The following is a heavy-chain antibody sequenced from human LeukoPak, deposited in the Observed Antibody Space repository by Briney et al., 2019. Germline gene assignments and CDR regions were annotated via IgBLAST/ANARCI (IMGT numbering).Heavy chain of an antibody. CDR2: IYYSGST. CDR3: ARSCSSTSCYFEGVWFDP. J-gene: IGHJ5*02. CDR1: GGSISSGGYY. V-gene: IGHV4-31*03. D-gene: IGHD2-2*01. Sequence: SETLSLTCTVSGGSISSGGYYWSWIRQHPGKGLEWIGYIYYSGSTCYNPSLKSRVTISVDTSKNQFSLKLSSVTAADTAVYYCARSCSSTSCYFEGVWFDPWGQGTLVTVSS.